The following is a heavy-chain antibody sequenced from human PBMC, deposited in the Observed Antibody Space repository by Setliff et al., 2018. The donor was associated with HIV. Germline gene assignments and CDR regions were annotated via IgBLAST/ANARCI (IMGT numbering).Heavy chain of an antibody. J-gene: IGHJ4*02. CDR3: ARSVMTTTNYFDY. Sequence: ETLSLTCTVSGGSISSYYWSWIRQPPGKGLEWIGYIYYSGSTNYNPSLKSRVTISVDTSKNQFSLKLSSVTAADTAVFYCARSVMTTTNYFDYWGPGTLVTVSS. D-gene: IGHD4-4*01. V-gene: IGHV4-59*01. CDR1: GGSISSYY. CDR2: IYYSGST.